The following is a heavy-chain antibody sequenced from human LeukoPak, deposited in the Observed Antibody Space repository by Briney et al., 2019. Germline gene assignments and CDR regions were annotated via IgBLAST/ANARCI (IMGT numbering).Heavy chain of an antibody. CDR3: AKDRGGGSYWGHYFDY. J-gene: IGHJ4*02. CDR1: GFTFSSYG. D-gene: IGHD1-26*01. Sequence: GGSLRLSCAASGFTFSSYGMHWVRQARGKGLEWVAFIRYDGSNKNYADSVKGRFTISRDNSNITLYLQMNSLRAENTAVYYGAKDRGGGSYWGHYFDYWGQGTLVTVSS. V-gene: IGHV3-30*02. CDR2: IRYDGSNK.